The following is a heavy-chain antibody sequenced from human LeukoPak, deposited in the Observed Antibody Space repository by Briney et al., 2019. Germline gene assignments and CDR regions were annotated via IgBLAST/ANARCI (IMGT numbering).Heavy chain of an antibody. CDR2: IKEDGSEK. Sequence: GGSLRLSRAASGFTLSTYWMTWVRQAPGKGLEWVANIKEDGSEKYYVDSVKGRFTISRDNAKNSLYLQMNSLRAEDTAVYYCARALCIWGGDCHYFDYWGQGTLVTVSS. D-gene: IGHD2-21*01. J-gene: IGHJ4*02. V-gene: IGHV3-7*01. CDR1: GFTLSTYW. CDR3: ARALCIWGGDCHYFDY.